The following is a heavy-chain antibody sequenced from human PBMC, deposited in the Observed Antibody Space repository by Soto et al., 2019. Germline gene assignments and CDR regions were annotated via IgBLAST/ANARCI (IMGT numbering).Heavy chain of an antibody. V-gene: IGHV2-5*02. CDR3: AHRKRTITVATYFDY. CDR2: LYWDGDK. D-gene: IGHD1-7*01. Sequence: QITLRESGPTLVKPTQTLTLTCTFSGFSLGTSGEGVGWIRQPPRKALEWLATLYWDGDKRYSPSLRSRLTISKDTSESQVVLTMTNMDAADTATYFCAHRKRTITVATYFDYWCLGSLVTVSS. CDR1: GFSLGTSGEG. J-gene: IGHJ4*02.